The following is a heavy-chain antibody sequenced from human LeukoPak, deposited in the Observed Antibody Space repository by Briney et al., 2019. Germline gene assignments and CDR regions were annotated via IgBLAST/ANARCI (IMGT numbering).Heavy chain of an antibody. CDR2: INPNSGGT. Sequence: GASVKVSCKASGYTFTGYYMHWVRQAPGQGLEWMGWINPNSGGTNYAQKFQGRVTMTRDTSISTAYMELSRLRSDDTAVYYCARYYCSGGSCYSVAFDIWGQGTMVTVSS. D-gene: IGHD2-15*01. CDR3: ARYYCSGGSCYSVAFDI. J-gene: IGHJ3*02. CDR1: GYTFTGYY. V-gene: IGHV1-2*02.